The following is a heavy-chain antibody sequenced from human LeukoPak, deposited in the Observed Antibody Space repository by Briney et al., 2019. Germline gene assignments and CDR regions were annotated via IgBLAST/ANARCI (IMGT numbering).Heavy chain of an antibody. CDR1: GFTFSSYG. D-gene: IGHD3-10*01. CDR2: ISGSGGST. J-gene: IGHJ4*02. CDR3: ARSLTKVRGYDY. V-gene: IGHV3-23*01. Sequence: GGSLRLSCAASGFTFSSYGMSWVRQAPGKGLEWVSAISGSGGSTYYADSVKGRFTISRDNSKNTLYLQMNSLRIEDTAVYYCARSLTKVRGYDYWGQGILVTVSS.